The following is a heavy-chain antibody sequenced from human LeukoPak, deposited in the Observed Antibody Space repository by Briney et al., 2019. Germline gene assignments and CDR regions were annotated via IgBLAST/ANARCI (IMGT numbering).Heavy chain of an antibody. J-gene: IGHJ6*02. CDR3: ARILIMDI. D-gene: IGHD3-16*01. CDR1: GFAVSGNY. V-gene: IGHV3-53*01. CDR2: IYTGGST. Sequence: GGSLRLSCAASGFAVSGNYMSWVRQAPGKGLEWVSVIYTGGSTYYAESVKGRFTISRVISKNTLYLQMNSLRAEDTAVYYCARILIMDIWGRGTTVTVSS.